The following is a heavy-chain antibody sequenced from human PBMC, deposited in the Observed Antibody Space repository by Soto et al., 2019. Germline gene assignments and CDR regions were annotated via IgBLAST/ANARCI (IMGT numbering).Heavy chain of an antibody. CDR3: ARHPSPDSSGWYYFDY. Sequence: EVQLEESGGALVQPGGSLRLSCAASGFTFKTYNMNWVRQAPGKGLEWVSYIGTSGTPVYYADSVKGRFTISRDNAKNSLFLQMHSLRDEDTALYFCARHPSPDSSGWYYFDYWGEGTLVTVSS. D-gene: IGHD6-19*01. CDR1: GFTFKTYN. CDR2: IGTSGTPV. J-gene: IGHJ4*02. V-gene: IGHV3-48*02.